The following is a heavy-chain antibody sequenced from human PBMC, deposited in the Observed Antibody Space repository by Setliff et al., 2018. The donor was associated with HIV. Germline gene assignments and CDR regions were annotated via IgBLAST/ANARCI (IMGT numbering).Heavy chain of an antibody. Sequence: SVKVSCKASGGTFSSYAISWVRQAPGQGLEWMGGIISIFGTANYAQKFQGRVTITADESTSTAYMELSSLRSEDTAVYYCARSGAVWLPQVYFQHWGQGTLVTVSS. D-gene: IGHD6-19*01. J-gene: IGHJ1*01. CDR3: ARSGAVWLPQVYFQH. V-gene: IGHV1-69*13. CDR2: IISIFGTA. CDR1: GGTFSSYA.